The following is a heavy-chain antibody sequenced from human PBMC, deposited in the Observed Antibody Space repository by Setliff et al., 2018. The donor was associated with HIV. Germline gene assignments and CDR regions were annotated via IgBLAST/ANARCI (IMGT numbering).Heavy chain of an antibody. Sequence: ASVKVSCKASGYTFTSYAMHWVRQAPGQRLEWMGWINAGNGNTKYSQKFQGRVTITRDTSASTAYMELSSLRSEDTAVYYCARDPTVTPGGQPYYYYGMDVWGQGTTVTAP. CDR3: ARDPTVTPGGQPYYYYGMDV. J-gene: IGHJ6*02. CDR2: INAGNGNT. V-gene: IGHV1-3*01. CDR1: GYTFTSYA. D-gene: IGHD4-17*01.